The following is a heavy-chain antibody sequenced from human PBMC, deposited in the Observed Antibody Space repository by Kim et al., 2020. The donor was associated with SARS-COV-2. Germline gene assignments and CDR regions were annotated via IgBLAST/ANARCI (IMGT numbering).Heavy chain of an antibody. J-gene: IGHJ4*02. V-gene: IGHV4-34*01. CDR2: IKHSGRT. Sequence: SETLSLTCAVYGGSLSYYYWDWIRQSPGKGLEWIVEIKHSGRTNYNPSLKSRVTISLDTSKTRLSLLLRSVPTADTAVYYCSRSDVFDFDFFVKATLV. D-gene: IGHD2-21*01. CDR3: SRSDVFDFDF. CDR1: GGSLSYYY.